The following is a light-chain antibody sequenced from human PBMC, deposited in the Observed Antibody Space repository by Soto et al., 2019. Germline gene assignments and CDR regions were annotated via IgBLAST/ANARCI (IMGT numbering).Light chain of an antibody. J-gene: IGKJ1*01. CDR1: QTIDSW. CDR2: KAS. CDR3: QQYHIYSGT. V-gene: IGKV1-5*03. Sequence: DIQMTQSPSTPSASVGDRVTITCLASQTIDSWLAWYQQRPGKPPNLLIYKASTLASGVPSRFSGSGSGTEFTLTINSVRPDDFATYYCQQYHIYSGTFGQGTKVDIK.